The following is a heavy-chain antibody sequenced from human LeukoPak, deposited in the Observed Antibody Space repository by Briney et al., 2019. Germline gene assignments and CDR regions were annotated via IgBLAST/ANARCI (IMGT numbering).Heavy chain of an antibody. Sequence: AGGSLRLSCTASGFTFGDFGLSWARQAPGKGLEWVGFIRNKAYGGTTEYAASVKGRFTISRDDSKSIAYLQMNSLKTEDTAVYYCTRVLVVGATTSRPDYWGQGTLVTVSS. CDR2: IRNKAYGGTT. V-gene: IGHV3-49*04. J-gene: IGHJ4*02. CDR3: TRVLVVGATTSRPDY. D-gene: IGHD1-26*01. CDR1: GFTFGDFG.